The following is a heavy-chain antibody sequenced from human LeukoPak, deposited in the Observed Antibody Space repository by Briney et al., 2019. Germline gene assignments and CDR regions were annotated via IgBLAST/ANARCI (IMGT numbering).Heavy chain of an antibody. J-gene: IGHJ4*02. V-gene: IGHV3-66*01. CDR1: EFSVGSNY. CDR3: ARDPGWYCDY. Sequence: PGGSLRLSCAASEFSVGSNYMTWVRQAPGKGLEWVSLIYSGGSTYYADSVKGRFTISRDNSKNTLYLQMNSLRAEDTAVYYCARDPGWYCDYWGQGTLVTVSS. CDR2: IYSGGST. D-gene: IGHD6-19*01.